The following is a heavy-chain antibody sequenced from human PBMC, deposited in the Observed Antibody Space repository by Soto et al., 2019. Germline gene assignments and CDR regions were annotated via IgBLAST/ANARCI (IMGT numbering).Heavy chain of an antibody. D-gene: IGHD3-3*01. CDR1: GGSISSGDYY. J-gene: IGHJ3*02. V-gene: IGHV4-30-4*01. CDR3: ARDRRLAYYDFWSGIPPGAFDI. CDR2: IYYSGST. Sequence: SETLSLTCTVSGGSISSGDYYWSWIRQPPGKGLEWIGYIYYSGSTYYNPSLKSRVTISVDTSKNQFSLKLSSVTAADTAVYYCARDRRLAYYDFWSGIPPGAFDIWGQGTMVTVSS.